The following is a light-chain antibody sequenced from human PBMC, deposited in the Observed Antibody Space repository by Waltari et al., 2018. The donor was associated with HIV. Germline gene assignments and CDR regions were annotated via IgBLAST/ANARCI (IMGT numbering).Light chain of an antibody. CDR3: QAYDSSVIGSV. V-gene: IGLV1-40*01. CDR1: SPTAGADD. J-gene: IGLJ3*02. Sequence: QSVLTQPPPVSGAPGQTVTIPCTVSSPTAGADDFHWYQQLPGAAPKLLIYGDNNRPSGVPDRFSGSKSGASASLAITGLQAQDEAYYYCQAYDSSVIGSVFGGGTKVTVL. CDR2: GDN.